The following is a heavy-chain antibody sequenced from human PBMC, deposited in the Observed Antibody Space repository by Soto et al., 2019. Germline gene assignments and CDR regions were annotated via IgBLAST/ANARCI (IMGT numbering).Heavy chain of an antibody. CDR2: MNPNSGNT. CDR3: ARTYYYDSSGYPDFDY. D-gene: IGHD3-22*01. CDR1: GYTFTSYD. J-gene: IGHJ4*02. Sequence: ASVKVSCKASGYTFTSYDINWVRQATGQGLEWMGWMNPNSGNTGYAQKFQGRVTMTRDTSISTAYMELSRLRSDDTAVYYCARTYYYDSSGYPDFDYWGQGTLVTVSS. V-gene: IGHV1-8*01.